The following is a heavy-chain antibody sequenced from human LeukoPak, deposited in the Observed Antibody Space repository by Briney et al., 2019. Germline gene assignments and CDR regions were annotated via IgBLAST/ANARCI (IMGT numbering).Heavy chain of an antibody. V-gene: IGHV3-7*01. CDR3: VYDDYYYSYFDY. CDR1: GFTFSSYW. Sequence: GGSLRLSCAASGFTFSSYWMSWVRQAPGKGLEWVANIKQDGSEKYYVDSEKGRFTISRDNAKNSLYLQMNSLRAEDTAVYYCVYDDYYYSYFDYWGQGTLVTVSS. J-gene: IGHJ4*02. D-gene: IGHD4-17*01. CDR2: IKQDGSEK.